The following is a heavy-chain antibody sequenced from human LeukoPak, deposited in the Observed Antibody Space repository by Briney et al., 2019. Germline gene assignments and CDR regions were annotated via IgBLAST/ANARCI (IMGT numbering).Heavy chain of an antibody. D-gene: IGHD6-13*01. CDR3: ARGGQQSSWYIRFSYGMDV. V-gene: IGHV1-2*04. CDR2: INPNSGGT. CDR1: GYTFTGYY. Sequence: ASVKVSCKASGYTFTGYYMHWVRQAPGQGLEWMGWINPNSGGTNYAQKFQGWVTITRDTSISTAYMELSRLRSDDTAVYYCARGGQQSSWYIRFSYGMDVWGKGTTVTVSS. J-gene: IGHJ6*04.